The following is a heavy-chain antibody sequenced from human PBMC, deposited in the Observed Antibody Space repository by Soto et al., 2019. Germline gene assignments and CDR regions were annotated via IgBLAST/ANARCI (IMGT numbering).Heavy chain of an antibody. J-gene: IGHJ5*01. CDR1: GVYIQNRDAF. Sequence: ASETQSLSGSVSGVYIQNRDAFWAWIRQPPGKGLEFIGSVYHNGGSHYNSSLKSPVTISVETAHNQVSLRMRSLTAADTAEYYCGRVVEGATRHTDPDSWGQGILVTVPS. V-gene: IGHV4-39*01. CDR2: VYHNGGS. CDR3: GRVVEGATRHTDPDS. D-gene: IGHD2-21*01.